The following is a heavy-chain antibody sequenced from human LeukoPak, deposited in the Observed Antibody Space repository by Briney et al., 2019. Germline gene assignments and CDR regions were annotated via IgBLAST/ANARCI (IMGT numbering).Heavy chain of an antibody. Sequence: PGESLKISCKGSGYTFTSYAMNWVRQAPGQGLEWMGWINTNTGNPTYAQGFTGRFVFSLDTSVSTAYLQISSLKAEDTAVYYCARLHGGNSNYYYGMDVWGQGTTVTVSS. CDR3: ARLHGGNSNYYYGMDV. CDR2: INTNTGNP. V-gene: IGHV7-4-1*02. CDR1: GYTFTSYA. J-gene: IGHJ6*02. D-gene: IGHD4-23*01.